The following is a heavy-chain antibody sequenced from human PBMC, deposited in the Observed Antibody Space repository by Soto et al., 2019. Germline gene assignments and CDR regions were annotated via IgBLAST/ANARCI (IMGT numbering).Heavy chain of an antibody. D-gene: IGHD4-4*01. V-gene: IGHV4-39*01. CDR2: IDYSGTA. Sequence: LSETLSLTCTVSSCSISVINVFWGWVRQPPGKGLEWIGNIDYSGTAYFNPSLGTRVTFPVDTSKNQFSLTLYSVTAADTAVYYCARTTGRHLDFWGPG. CDR1: SCSISVINVF. CDR3: ARTTGRHLDF. J-gene: IGHJ4*02.